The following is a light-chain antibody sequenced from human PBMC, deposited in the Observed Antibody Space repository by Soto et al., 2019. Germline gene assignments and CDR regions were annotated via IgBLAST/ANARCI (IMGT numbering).Light chain of an antibody. CDR2: EGS. CDR1: SSDVGSYNL. V-gene: IGLV2-23*01. Sequence: SALTQPASVSGSPGQSITISCTGTSSDVGSYNLVSWYQQQPGKAPKLMIYEGSKRPSGVSNRFSGSKSGNTASLTISGLQAEDEADYYCCSYAGSSTWVFGTGTKVTVL. CDR3: CSYAGSSTWV. J-gene: IGLJ1*01.